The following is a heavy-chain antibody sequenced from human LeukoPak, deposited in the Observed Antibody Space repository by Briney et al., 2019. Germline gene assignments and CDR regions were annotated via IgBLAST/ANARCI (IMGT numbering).Heavy chain of an antibody. CDR2: INWSGGST. D-gene: IGHD2-2*01. J-gene: IGHJ4*02. V-gene: IGHV3-20*04. CDR3: ARAPITSPFYFDY. Sequence: PGGSLSLSCTASGFAFDEHCMSWVRQDPGKGLEWVSGINWSGGSTGYADPLRGRFTISRDNAKNSLYLQMDSLRAEDTALYYCARAPITSPFYFDYWGQGTLVTVSS. CDR1: GFAFDEHC.